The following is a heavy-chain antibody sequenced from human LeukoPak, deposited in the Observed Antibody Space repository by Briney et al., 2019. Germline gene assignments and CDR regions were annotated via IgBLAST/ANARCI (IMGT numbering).Heavy chain of an antibody. V-gene: IGHV3-7*01. D-gene: IGHD7-27*01. CDR2: IKTDGSQI. CDR1: GFTFSSYS. J-gene: IGHJ4*02. Sequence: GGSLRLSCAASGFTFSSYSMNWVRQAPGKGLEWVANIKTDGSQIYYVDSVKGRFTISRDNAKNSLYLQMNSLRAEDTAVYYCARDLNWETYWGQGTLVSVSS. CDR3: ARDLNWETY.